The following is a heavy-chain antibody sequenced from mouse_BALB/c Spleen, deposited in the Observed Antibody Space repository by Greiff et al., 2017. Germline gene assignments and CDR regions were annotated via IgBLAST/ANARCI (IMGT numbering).Heavy chain of an antibody. J-gene: IGHJ1*01. D-gene: IGHD1-2*01. CDR2: INPSNGGT. V-gene: IGHV1S81*02. CDR3: TRRGGITTATGWYFDV. CDR1: GYTFTSYY. Sequence: QVQLQQSGAELVKPGASVKLSCKASGYTFTSYYMYWVKQRPGQGLEWIGEINPSNGGTNFNEKFKSKATLTVDKSSSTAYMQLSSLTSEDSAVYYCTRRGGITTATGWYFDVWGAGTTVTVSS.